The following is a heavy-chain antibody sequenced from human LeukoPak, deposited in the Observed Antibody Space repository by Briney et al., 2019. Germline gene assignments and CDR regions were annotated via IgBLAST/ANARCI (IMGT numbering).Heavy chain of an antibody. CDR2: ISYDGSNK. J-gene: IGHJ4*02. D-gene: IGHD3-10*01. V-gene: IGHV3-30*18. CDR3: AKAYFGPGLNYFDY. Sequence: GGSLRLSCAASGFTFSSYGMHWVRQAPGKGLEWVAVISYDGSNKYYADSVKGRFTISRDNSKNTLYLQMNSLRAEDTAVYYCAKAYFGPGLNYFDYWGQGTLVTVSS. CDR1: GFTFSSYG.